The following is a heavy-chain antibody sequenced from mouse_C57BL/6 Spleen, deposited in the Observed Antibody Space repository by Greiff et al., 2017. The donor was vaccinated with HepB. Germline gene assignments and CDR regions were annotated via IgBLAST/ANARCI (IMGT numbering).Heavy chain of an antibody. CDR3: ARSYGSSYDYFDY. D-gene: IGHD1-1*01. CDR2: IDPSDSYT. J-gene: IGHJ2*01. CDR1: GYTFTSYW. Sequence: QVQLKQPGAELVRPGTSVKLSCKASGYTFTSYWMHWVKQRPGQGLEWIGVIDPSDSYTNYNQKFKGKATLTVDTSSSTAYMQLSSLTSEDSAVYYCARSYGSSYDYFDYGGQGTTLTVSS. V-gene: IGHV1-59*01.